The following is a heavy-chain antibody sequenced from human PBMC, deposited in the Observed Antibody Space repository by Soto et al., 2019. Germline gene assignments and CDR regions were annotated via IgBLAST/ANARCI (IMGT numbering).Heavy chain of an antibody. V-gene: IGHV4-39*01. D-gene: IGHD3-10*02. CDR2: VEYGGST. CDR3: ARHVRGAVTMNWFDP. Sequence: PETLSLTCTVSGGSIISSNFYWCWIRQPPGKGLEWIGSVEYGGSTYDNPSLKSRVTLSADTSKNQFSLKLTSVTAADTAIYYCARHVRGAVTMNWFDPWGHGTLVTVSS. CDR1: GGSIISSNFY. J-gene: IGHJ5*02.